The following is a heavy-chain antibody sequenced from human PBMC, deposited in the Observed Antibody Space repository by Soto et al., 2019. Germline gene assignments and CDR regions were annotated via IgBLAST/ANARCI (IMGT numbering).Heavy chain of an antibody. D-gene: IGHD2-15*01. CDR1: GASISSTNW. J-gene: IGHJ4*02. Sequence: QVQLQESGPRLVKPSGTLSLTCAVSGASISSTNWWTWVRQPPGKGLEWIGEIYHTGSTKYNPYPKRRGTISLDKSNNPFSLNLSSVTAADTAVYYCAPLPPRFVVVVLPIPTWGQGTLVTVSS. CDR3: APLPPRFVVVVLPIPT. V-gene: IGHV4-4*02. CDR2: IYHTGST.